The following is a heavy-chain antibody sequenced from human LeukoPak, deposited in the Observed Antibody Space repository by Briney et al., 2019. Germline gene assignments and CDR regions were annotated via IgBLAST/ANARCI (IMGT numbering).Heavy chain of an antibody. Sequence: QPGGSLRLSCAASGFTFSSYAMSWVRQAPGKGLEWVSAMSGSGGSTYYADSVKGRFTISRDNSKDTRYLQMSSLRAEDTAVYYCAKDAPVNIVVVPAANSWGQGTLVTVSS. V-gene: IGHV3-23*01. J-gene: IGHJ4*02. CDR2: MSGSGGST. CDR3: AKDAPVNIVVVPAANS. CDR1: GFTFSSYA. D-gene: IGHD2-2*01.